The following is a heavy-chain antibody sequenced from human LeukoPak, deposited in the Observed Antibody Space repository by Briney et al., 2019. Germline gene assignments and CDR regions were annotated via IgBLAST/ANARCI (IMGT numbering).Heavy chain of an antibody. CDR3: TRGGPVAGTHKYFQH. CDR2: MNPNNANT. V-gene: IGHV1-8*01. Sequence: PGASVKVSCKASGYTFTSYDINWVRQATGQGLEWLGWMNPNNANTDYAQKFQGRVTLTRNTSISTAYMELSSLRSEDTAVYFCTRGGPVAGTHKYFQHWGQGTLVTVSS. J-gene: IGHJ1*01. CDR1: GYTFTSYD. D-gene: IGHD6-19*01.